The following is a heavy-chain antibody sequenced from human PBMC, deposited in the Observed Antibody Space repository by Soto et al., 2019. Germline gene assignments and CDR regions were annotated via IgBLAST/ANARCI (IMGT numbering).Heavy chain of an antibody. CDR1: GYIFTSYG. D-gene: IGHD5-18*01. CDR2: ISVYNGDT. Sequence: ASVKVSCKASGYIFTSYGISWVRQAPGQGLEWMGWISVYNGDTEYAQKFQGRVTVTTDTTTTTAYMELRSLRSDDTAVYYCARKDTDVDTFPFDYWGQGTLVTVSS. V-gene: IGHV1-18*01. CDR3: ARKDTDVDTFPFDY. J-gene: IGHJ4*02.